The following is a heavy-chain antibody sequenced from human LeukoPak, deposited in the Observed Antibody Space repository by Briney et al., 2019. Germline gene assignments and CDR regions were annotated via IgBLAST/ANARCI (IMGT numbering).Heavy chain of an antibody. D-gene: IGHD3-10*01. Sequence: PSETLSLTCTVSGGSISSYYWSWIRQPPGKGLEWIGYIYYSGSTNYNPSLKSRVTISIDTSKNQFSLKLSSVTAADTAVYFCARRPVRAEAFDIWGQGTMVTVSS. CDR1: GGSISSYY. CDR3: ARRPVRAEAFDI. CDR2: IYYSGST. V-gene: IGHV4-59*01. J-gene: IGHJ3*02.